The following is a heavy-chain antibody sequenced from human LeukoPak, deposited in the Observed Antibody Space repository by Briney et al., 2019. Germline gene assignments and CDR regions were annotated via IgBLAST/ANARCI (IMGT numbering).Heavy chain of an antibody. J-gene: IGHJ5*02. V-gene: IGHV3-20*04. Sequence: PGGSLRLSCAASGFTFDDYGMSWVRQAPGKGLEWVSGINWNGGSTGYADSVKGRFTISRDNAKNSLHLQMNSLRAEDTALYYCARDRTLIVPAAIGANWFDPWSQGTLVTVSS. CDR1: GFTFDDYG. D-gene: IGHD2-2*01. CDR3: ARDRTLIVPAAIGANWFDP. CDR2: INWNGGST.